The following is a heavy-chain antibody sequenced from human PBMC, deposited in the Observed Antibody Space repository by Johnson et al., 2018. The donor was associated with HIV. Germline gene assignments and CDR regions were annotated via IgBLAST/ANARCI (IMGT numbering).Heavy chain of an antibody. V-gene: IGHV3-13*01. CDR2: IGTAGDT. J-gene: IGHJ1*01. D-gene: IGHD3/OR15-3a*01. CDR3: AKDLGESENEEWATDYYDFSTGYPGQDPRAM. CDR1: GFTFSSYD. Sequence: VQLVESGGGLVQPGGSLRVSCAASGFTFSSYDMHWVRQATGKGLEWVSAIGTAGDTYYPDSVKGRFTISRDNSKNTLYLQMNSLRAEDTAVYYCAKDLGESENEEWATDYYDFSTGYPGQDPRAMWG.